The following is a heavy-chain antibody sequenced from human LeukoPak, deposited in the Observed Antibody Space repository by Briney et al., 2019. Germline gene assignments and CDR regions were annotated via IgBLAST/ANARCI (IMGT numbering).Heavy chain of an antibody. CDR3: AREREGPYGYLDY. V-gene: IGHV4-34*01. Sequence: SETLSLTCAVYGGSFSGYYWSWIRQPPGKGLEWIGEINHSGSTNYNPSLKSRVTISVDTSKNQFSLTLSSVTAADTAVYYCAREREGPYGYLDYWGQGTLVTVSS. D-gene: IGHD4-17*01. J-gene: IGHJ4*02. CDR2: INHSGST. CDR1: GGSFSGYY.